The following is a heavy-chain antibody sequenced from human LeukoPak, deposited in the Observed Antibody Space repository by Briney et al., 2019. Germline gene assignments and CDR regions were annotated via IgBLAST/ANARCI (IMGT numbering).Heavy chain of an antibody. Sequence: GGSLRLSCAASGFTFSGYAMSWVRQAPGKGLEWVSAISGSGGSTYYADSVKGRFTISRDNSKNTLYLQMNSLRAEDTAVYYCANSMVRGVAYYYYGMDVWGQGTTVTVSS. J-gene: IGHJ6*02. V-gene: IGHV3-23*01. D-gene: IGHD3-10*01. CDR1: GFTFSGYA. CDR2: ISGSGGST. CDR3: ANSMVRGVAYYYYGMDV.